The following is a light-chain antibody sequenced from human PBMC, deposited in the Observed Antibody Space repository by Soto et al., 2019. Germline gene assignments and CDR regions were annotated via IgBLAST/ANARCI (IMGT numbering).Light chain of an antibody. J-gene: IGKJ1*01. Sequence: DIQMTQSPSTLSASVGDRVTITCRASQSISSWLAWYQQKPGKAPKLLIYDASSLESGVPSRFNGSGPGTEFTLTISSLQPDDFATYYCQQYNSYSWTFGQGTKVDIK. V-gene: IGKV1-5*01. CDR3: QQYNSYSWT. CDR1: QSISSW. CDR2: DAS.